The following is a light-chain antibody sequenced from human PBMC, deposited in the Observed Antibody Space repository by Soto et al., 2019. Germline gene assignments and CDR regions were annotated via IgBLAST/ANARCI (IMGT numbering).Light chain of an antibody. Sequence: DIQLTQSPSFLSASVGDRVTITCRASQAISSYLAWYQQKPGKAPKLLIFGASTLQSGVPSRFSGSVFGTEFTLTISSLQPEDFATYYCQQLNSYPAFGQGTKLEIK. CDR3: QQLNSYPA. J-gene: IGKJ2*01. CDR2: GAS. CDR1: QAISSY. V-gene: IGKV1-9*01.